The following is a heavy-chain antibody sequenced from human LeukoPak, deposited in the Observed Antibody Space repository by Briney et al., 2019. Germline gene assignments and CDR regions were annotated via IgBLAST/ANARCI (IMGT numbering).Heavy chain of an antibody. J-gene: IGHJ4*02. CDR2: IYYSGST. V-gene: IGHV4-39*07. D-gene: IGHD2-21*02. Sequence: SETLSLTCTVSGGSISSSSYYWGWIRQPPGKGLEWIGSIYYSGSTYYNPSLKSRVTISVDTSKNQFSLKLSSVTAADTAVYYCASGLNCGGDCYDYWGQGTLVTVSS. CDR3: ASGLNCGGDCYDY. CDR1: GGSISSSSYY.